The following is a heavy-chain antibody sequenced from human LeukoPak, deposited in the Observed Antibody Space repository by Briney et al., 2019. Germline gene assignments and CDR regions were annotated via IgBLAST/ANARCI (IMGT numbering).Heavy chain of an antibody. J-gene: IGHJ6*03. CDR3: ARVSSSGWYQSVGYYYYYMDV. D-gene: IGHD6-19*01. CDR1: GGSISSYY. CDR2: IYYRGST. Sequence: SDTLSLTCTVSGGSISSYYWSWIRQPAGKGLEWIGYIYYRGSTNYNSSLKSRVTISVDTSKNQFSLKLSSVTAADTAVYYCARVSSSGWYQSVGYYYYYMDVWGKGTTVTVSS. V-gene: IGHV4-59*07.